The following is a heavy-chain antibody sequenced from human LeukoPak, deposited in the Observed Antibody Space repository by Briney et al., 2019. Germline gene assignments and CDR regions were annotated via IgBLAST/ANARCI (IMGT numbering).Heavy chain of an antibody. CDR1: GFTFSSYG. D-gene: IGHD1-26*01. CDR2: INTDGRIT. V-gene: IGHV3-64*02. Sequence: GGSLRLSCAASGFTFSSYGMHWVRQAPGKGLEYVSVINTDGRITYYADSVKGRFTISRDNSKNTVYLQMGSLRGEDMAVYYCTRDGGSFCDFDYWGQGALVTVSS. J-gene: IGHJ4*02. CDR3: TRDGGSFCDFDY.